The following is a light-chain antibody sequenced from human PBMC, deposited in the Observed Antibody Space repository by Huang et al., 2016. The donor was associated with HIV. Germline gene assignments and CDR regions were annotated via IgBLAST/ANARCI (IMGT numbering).Light chain of an antibody. CDR1: QSVSSSY. CDR3: QQYGSSPLT. J-gene: IGKJ4*01. V-gene: IGKV3D-20*01. CDR2: DAA. Sequence: EIVLTQSLATLSLSPGERATLSCVASQSVSSSYLAWYQQKPGLAPTLLIYDAASMATGIPDRFSGSGSGTDFTLTISRLEPEDFAVYYCQQYGSSPLTFGGGTKVEIK.